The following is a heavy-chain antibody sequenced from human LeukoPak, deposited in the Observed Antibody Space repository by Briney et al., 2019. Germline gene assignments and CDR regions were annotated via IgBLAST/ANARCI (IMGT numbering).Heavy chain of an antibody. CDR3: ARASRDGYFDY. CDR2: IYSGGDT. J-gene: IGHJ4*02. CDR1: GFTVSSNY. V-gene: IGHV3-53*01. Sequence: PGGSLRLSCAASGFTVSSNYMSWVRQAPGKGLEWVSVIYSGGDTYYADSVKGRFTISRDNSKNTLYLQMNSLRAEDTAVYYCARASRDGYFDYWGQGTLVTVSS. D-gene: IGHD2-21*02.